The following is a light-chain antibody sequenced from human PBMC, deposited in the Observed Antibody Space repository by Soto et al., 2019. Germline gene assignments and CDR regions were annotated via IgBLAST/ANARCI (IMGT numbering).Light chain of an antibody. CDR1: QGISNH. J-gene: IGKJ2*01. V-gene: IGKV1-16*02. CDR2: GAS. CDR3: QQYHNYPFT. Sequence: DIPMTQSPSSLFASVGDRVTITCRASQGISNHLAWFQQKPGKAPKSLIYGASNLQSGVPLKFSGSGSGTDFTLTISTLQPEDFATYYCQQYHNYPFTFGQGTKLEI.